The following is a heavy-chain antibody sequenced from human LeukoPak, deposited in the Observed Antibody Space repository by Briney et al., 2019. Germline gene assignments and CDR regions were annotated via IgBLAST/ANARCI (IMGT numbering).Heavy chain of an antibody. V-gene: IGHV3-72*01. Sequence: GGFLRLSCAASGFTFSDYILDWVRQAPGKGLEWVGRIRRGANSYTTEYAASVKGRFTISRDDSRNSLYLHMNSLKTEDTAVYHCSRDGGEGGNSAFDIWGQGTLVTVSS. CDR3: SRDGGEGGNSAFDI. CDR1: GFTFSDYI. CDR2: IRRGANSYTT. J-gene: IGHJ3*02. D-gene: IGHD3-16*01.